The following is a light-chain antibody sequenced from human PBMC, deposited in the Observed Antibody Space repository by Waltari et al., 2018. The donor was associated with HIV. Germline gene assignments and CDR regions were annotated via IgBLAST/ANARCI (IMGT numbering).Light chain of an antibody. CDR2: SYT. J-gene: IGLJ2*01. CDR3: QSYDSSLRASV. Sequence: QSALTQPPSVSGAPGQRVTISCTGNRSNIGAGYFVHWYQHLPGTAPKLPVYSYTNRPAGVPDGFSGPKSRTSASLVITGLQAEDEADYYCQSYDSSLRASVFGGGTKLTVL. CDR1: RSNIGAGYF. V-gene: IGLV1-40*01.